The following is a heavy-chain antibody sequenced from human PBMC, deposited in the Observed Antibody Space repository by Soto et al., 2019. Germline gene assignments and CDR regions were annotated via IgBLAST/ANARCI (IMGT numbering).Heavy chain of an antibody. Sequence: GGSLRLSCAASGFTFSSYSMNWVRQAPGKGLEWVSSISSSSSYIYYADSVKGRFTISRDNAKNSLYLQMNGLRAEDTAVYYCAREPSSSLLGYWGQGTLVTVSS. J-gene: IGHJ4*02. CDR2: ISSSSSYI. CDR3: AREPSSSLLGY. CDR1: GFTFSSYS. D-gene: IGHD6-13*01. V-gene: IGHV3-21*01.